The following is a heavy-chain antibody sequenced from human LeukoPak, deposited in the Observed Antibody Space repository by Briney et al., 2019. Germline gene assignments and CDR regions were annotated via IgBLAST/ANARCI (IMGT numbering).Heavy chain of an antibody. J-gene: IGHJ4*02. Sequence: ASVKVSFKASVYTFTSYDFNWVRQAPGQGLEWMGWMNPNSGNTGYAHTFQGRVTITRNTSISTAYMELSSLRSEDTAVYYCARGDSSGYYYVGNWGQGTLVTVSS. CDR1: VYTFTSYD. D-gene: IGHD3-22*01. CDR2: MNPNSGNT. CDR3: ARGDSSGYYYVGN. V-gene: IGHV1-8*01.